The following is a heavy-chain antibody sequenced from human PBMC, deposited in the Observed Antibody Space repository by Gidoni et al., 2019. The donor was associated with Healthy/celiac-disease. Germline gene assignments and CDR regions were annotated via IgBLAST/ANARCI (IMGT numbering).Heavy chain of an antibody. D-gene: IGHD6-13*01. CDR1: GCTFSSYS. Sequence: EVQLVESGGGLVKPGRSLCLCCAASGCTFSSYSMNWVRQAPGKGLEWVSSISSSSSYIYYADSGKGRFTSSRDNAKNSLYLQMNSLRAEDTAVYYCARDQGSSSWSPGWYYYYGMDVWGQGTTVTVSS. CDR2: ISSSSSYI. CDR3: ARDQGSSSWSPGWYYYYGMDV. V-gene: IGHV3-21*01. J-gene: IGHJ6*02.